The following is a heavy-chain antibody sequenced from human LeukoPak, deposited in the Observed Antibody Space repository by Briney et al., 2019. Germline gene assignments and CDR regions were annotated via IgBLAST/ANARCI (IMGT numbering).Heavy chain of an antibody. J-gene: IGHJ3*01. V-gene: IGHV5-51*01. CDR1: GYIFTSYW. CDR2: IYPGDSET. D-gene: IGHD2/OR15-2a*01. CDR3: ARKISQGIGIVIEAFDV. Sequence: ESLKISRKGSGYIFTSYWNGWVRQMPGKGLERMGIIYPGDSETRYSPSFQGQVTISADKSISTAYLQWSSLKASDTAMYYCARKISQGIGIVIEAFDVWGQGTMVTVSS.